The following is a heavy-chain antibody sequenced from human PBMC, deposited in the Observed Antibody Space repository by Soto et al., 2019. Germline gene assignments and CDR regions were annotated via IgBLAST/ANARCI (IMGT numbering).Heavy chain of an antibody. D-gene: IGHD5-18*01. CDR2: ISDSGVNT. Sequence: GGSLRLSCAASGFSFNYYAMSWLRQAPGKGREWVSAISDSGVNTEYADSVKGRFTISRDNSRNTLYLQVNSLRAEDTAVYYCAKAARGGFSYGDYDYWGQGTLVTVSS. CDR1: GFSFNYYA. V-gene: IGHV3-23*01. J-gene: IGHJ4*02. CDR3: AKAARGGFSYGDYDY.